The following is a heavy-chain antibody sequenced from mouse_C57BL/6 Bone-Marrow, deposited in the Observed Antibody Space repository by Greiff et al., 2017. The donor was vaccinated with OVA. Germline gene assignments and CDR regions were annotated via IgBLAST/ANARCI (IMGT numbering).Heavy chain of an antibody. CDR1: GFTFSDYY. J-gene: IGHJ1*03. Sequence: EVKLVESEGGLVQPGSSMKLSCTASGFTFSDYYMAWVRQVPEKGLEWVANINYDGSSTYYLDTLKSSSIISRVNAKNILYLQIDSLKSEDTATYYCARDLCYFDVWGTGTTVTVSS. CDR3: ARDLCYFDV. V-gene: IGHV5-16*01. D-gene: IGHD2-3*01. CDR2: INYDGSST.